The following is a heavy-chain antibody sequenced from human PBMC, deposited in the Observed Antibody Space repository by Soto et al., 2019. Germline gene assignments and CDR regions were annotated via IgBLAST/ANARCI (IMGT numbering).Heavy chain of an antibody. Sequence: GESLKISCKGSGYSFTSYWISWVRQVPGKGLEWMGRIDPSDSYTNYSPSFQGHVTISADKSISTAYLQWSSLKASDTAMYYCARGAYLPSHYGMDVWGQGTTVTVSS. CDR3: ARGAYLPSHYGMDV. D-gene: IGHD2-21*01. V-gene: IGHV5-10-1*01. CDR1: GYSFTSYW. CDR2: IDPSDSYT. J-gene: IGHJ6*02.